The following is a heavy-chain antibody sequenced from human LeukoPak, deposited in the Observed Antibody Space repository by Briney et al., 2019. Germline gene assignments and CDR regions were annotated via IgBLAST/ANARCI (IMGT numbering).Heavy chain of an antibody. CDR2: IYYSGST. D-gene: IGHD6-13*01. Sequence: SETLSLTGTVPGGPISSISYYGGGIRQPPGKGLRGMGSIYYSGSTYYNPSLKSRVTISVDTSKNQFSLKLSSVTAADTAVYYCARDRRQQLASYFDYWGQGTLVTVSS. CDR3: ARDRRQQLASYFDY. CDR1: GGPISSISYY. J-gene: IGHJ4*02. V-gene: IGHV4-39*07.